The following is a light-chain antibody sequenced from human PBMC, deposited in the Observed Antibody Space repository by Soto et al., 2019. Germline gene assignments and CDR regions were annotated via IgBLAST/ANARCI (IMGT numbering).Light chain of an antibody. V-gene: IGLV2-14*01. CDR3: SSYTSSSTPYV. CDR2: DVS. CDR1: SSDVGSYKH. J-gene: IGLJ1*01. Sequence: QSALTQPASVSGSPGQSITISCTGTSSDVGSYKHVSWYQQHPGKAPKLMIYDVSNRPSGVSNRFSGSKSGNTASLTISGLQAEDEADYYCSSYTSSSTPYVFGTGTKVTVL.